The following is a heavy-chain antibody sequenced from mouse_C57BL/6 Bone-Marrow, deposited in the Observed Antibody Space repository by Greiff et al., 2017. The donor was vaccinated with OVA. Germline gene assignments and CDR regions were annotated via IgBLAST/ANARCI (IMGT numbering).Heavy chain of an antibody. J-gene: IGHJ2*01. Sequence: QVQLKESGPGLVQPSQSLSITCTVSGFSLTSYGVHWVRQSPGKGLEWLGVIWSGGSTDYNAAFISRLSISKDNSKSQVFFKMNSLQADDTAIYYCAREGLRRGYFDYWGQGTTLTVSS. CDR1: GFSLTSYG. CDR2: IWSGGST. CDR3: AREGLRRGYFDY. D-gene: IGHD2-2*01. V-gene: IGHV2-2*01.